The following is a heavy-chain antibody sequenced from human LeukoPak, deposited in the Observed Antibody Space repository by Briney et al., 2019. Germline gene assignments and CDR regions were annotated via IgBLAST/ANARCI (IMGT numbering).Heavy chain of an antibody. CDR3: ARDKDYGGYYFDY. CDR1: GYTFTGYY. CDR2: INPNRGGT. V-gene: IGHV1-2*02. Sequence: ASVKVSCKASGYTFTGYYMHWVRQAPGQGLEWMGWINPNRGGTNYAQKFQGRVTMTRDTSISTAYMELSRLRSDDTAVYYCARDKDYGGYYFDYWGQGTLVTVSS. J-gene: IGHJ4*02. D-gene: IGHD4-23*01.